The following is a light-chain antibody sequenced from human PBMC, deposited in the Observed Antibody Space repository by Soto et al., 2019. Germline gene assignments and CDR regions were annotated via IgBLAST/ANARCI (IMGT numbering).Light chain of an antibody. V-gene: IGLV1-47*01. CDR1: SSNIESNY. CDR2: RNN. Sequence: QSVLTQPPSASGTPGQRVTISCSGSSSNIESNYVYWYQQLPGTAPKLLIYRNNQRPSGVPDRFSGSKSGTSASLAISGLRSEDEADYYCAAWDGSLSGVVFGGGTQLTVL. J-gene: IGLJ2*01. CDR3: AAWDGSLSGVV.